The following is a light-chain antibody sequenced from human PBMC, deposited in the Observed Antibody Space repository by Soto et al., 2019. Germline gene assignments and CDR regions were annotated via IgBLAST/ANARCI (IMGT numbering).Light chain of an antibody. CDR2: GAS. CDR1: QSVRSN. Sequence: EIVMTQSPATLSASPVERATLSCMASQSVRSNLAWYQQKLGQAPRLLIYGASTRATGIPARFSGSGSGTEFTLTISSLQSEDFATYYCLQDHNYPKTFGQGTKVDIK. CDR3: LQDHNYPKT. V-gene: IGKV3-15*01. J-gene: IGKJ1*01.